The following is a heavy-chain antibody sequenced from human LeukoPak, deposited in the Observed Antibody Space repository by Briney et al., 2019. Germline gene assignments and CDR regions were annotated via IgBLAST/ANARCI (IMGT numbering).Heavy chain of an antibody. CDR1: GGSISGYY. V-gene: IGHV4-59*01. CDR3: ARASGGDGSGSL. D-gene: IGHD3-10*01. CDR2: IYDSGSP. J-gene: IGHJ4*02. Sequence: PSETLSLTCTVSGGSISGYYWSWIRQPPGKGLEWIGFIYDSGSPDFNPSLKSRVTISVDTSKNQFSLNLSSVTAADTAMYYCARASGGDGSGSLWGQGTLVTVSS.